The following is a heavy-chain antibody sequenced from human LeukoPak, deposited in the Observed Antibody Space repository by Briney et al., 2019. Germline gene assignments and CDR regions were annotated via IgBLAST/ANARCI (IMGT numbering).Heavy chain of an antibody. CDR1: GGSVSSYY. V-gene: IGHV4-4*07. D-gene: IGHD6-6*01. CDR2: IYTSGSP. J-gene: IGHJ4*02. CDR3: VIAASSWEYFDY. Sequence: SETLSLTCTVSGGSVSSYYWNWIRQPAGKGLEWIGRIYTSGSPKYNPSLKSRRTMSVDTSKNQFSRQLSSVPAADTAVYYCVIAASSWEYFDYWGQGTLVTVSS.